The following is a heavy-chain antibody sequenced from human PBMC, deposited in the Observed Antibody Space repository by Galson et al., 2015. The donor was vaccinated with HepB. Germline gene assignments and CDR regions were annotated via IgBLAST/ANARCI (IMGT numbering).Heavy chain of an antibody. CDR2: IIPILGIA. CDR1: GGTFSSYT. J-gene: IGHJ3*02. Sequence: SVKVSCKASGGTFSSYTISWVRQAPGQGLEWMGRIIPILGIANYAQKFQGRVTITADKSTSTAYMELSSLRSEDTAVYYCATLFEGGDTAMGPLDAFDIWGQGTMVTVSS. D-gene: IGHD5-18*01. V-gene: IGHV1-69*02. CDR3: ATLFEGGDTAMGPLDAFDI.